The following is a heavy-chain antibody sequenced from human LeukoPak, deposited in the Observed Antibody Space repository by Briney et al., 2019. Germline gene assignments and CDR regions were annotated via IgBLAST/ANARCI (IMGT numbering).Heavy chain of an antibody. CDR2: INHSGST. V-gene: IGHV4-34*01. CDR1: GPSFSSYY. J-gene: IGHJ6*03. Sequence: KSSETLSLTCAVSGPSFSSYYWTWIRQPPGKGLEWIGEINHSGSTNYNPSLKSRVIISVVTSKKQFSLKLSSVTAADTAVYYCVRVRRTYYYYMDVWGKGTTVTVSS. CDR3: VRVRRTYYYYMDV.